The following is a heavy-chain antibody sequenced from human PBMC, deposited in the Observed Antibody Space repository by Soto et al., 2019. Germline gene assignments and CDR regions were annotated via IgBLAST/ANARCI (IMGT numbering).Heavy chain of an antibody. V-gene: IGHV3-23*01. CDR1: GFICTSYD. J-gene: IGHJ3*02. D-gene: IGHD2-8*02. CDR2: ILVGGST. CDR3: AKATATGGGAFDI. Sequence: XGSLRLSCAASGFICTSYDMSWVRQAPGKGLDWVSTILVGGSTHYEDSVKGRLTISRDRSKNTLYLQMNSLTAGDTAMYYCAKATATGGGAFDICGQGTMVTVSS.